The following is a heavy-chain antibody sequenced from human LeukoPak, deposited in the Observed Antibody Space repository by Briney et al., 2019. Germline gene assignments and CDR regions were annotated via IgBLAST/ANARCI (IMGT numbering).Heavy chain of an antibody. J-gene: IGHJ6*02. V-gene: IGHV3-21*01. Sequence: GGSLRLSCAASGFSFNTYSMNWVRQAPGKGLEWVSVISPDSTYIFYADSVGGRFTISRDNAKNSLYLQMNSLRAEDMAVYYCARHEPVVTLSSYYYGMDVWGRGTTVTVSS. CDR1: GFSFNTYS. D-gene: IGHD4-23*01. CDR3: ARHEPVVTLSSYYYGMDV. CDR2: ISPDSTYI.